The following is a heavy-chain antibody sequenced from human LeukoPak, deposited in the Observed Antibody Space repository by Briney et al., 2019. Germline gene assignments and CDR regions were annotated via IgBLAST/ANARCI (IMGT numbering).Heavy chain of an antibody. Sequence: SETLSLTCTVSGGSISTSSYYWGWIRQPPGKGLEWIGSIYNSGSTYHNPSLKSRVTISIDTSKNQFSLNLRSVTAADSAVYYCARHSSGYYYSPFDYWGQGRLVTVSS. CDR3: ARHSSGYYYSPFDY. D-gene: IGHD3-22*01. CDR2: IYNSGST. CDR1: GGSISTSSYY. J-gene: IGHJ4*02. V-gene: IGHV4-39*01.